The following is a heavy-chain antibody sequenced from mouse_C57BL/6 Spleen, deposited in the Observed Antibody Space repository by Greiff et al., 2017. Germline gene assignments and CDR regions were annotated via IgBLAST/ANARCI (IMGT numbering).Heavy chain of an antibody. CDR3: ARGGYYVEFAY. Sequence: VQLQQSGPELVKPEASVKISCKASGYTFTDYYMNWVKQSHGKSLEWIGDINPNNGGTSYNQKFKGKATLTVDKSSSTAYMELRSLTSEDSAVYYCARGGYYVEFAYWGQGTLVTVSA. J-gene: IGHJ3*01. V-gene: IGHV1-26*01. CDR1: GYTFTDYY. D-gene: IGHD2-3*01. CDR2: INPNNGGT.